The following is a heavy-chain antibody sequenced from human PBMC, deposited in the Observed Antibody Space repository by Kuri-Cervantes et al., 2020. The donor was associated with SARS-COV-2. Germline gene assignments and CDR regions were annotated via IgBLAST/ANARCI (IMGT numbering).Heavy chain of an antibody. CDR3: ATAVREPFGGY. CDR1: GFTFGSYA. V-gene: IGHV3-48*01. Sequence: GGSLRLSCAASGFTFGSYAMNWVRQAPGKGLEWVSYISSSSSAIYYPDSVKGRFTMSRDNAKSSLYLQMDSLRAEDTAVYYCATAVREPFGGYWGQGTLVTVSS. CDR2: ISSSSSAI. D-gene: IGHD3-16*01. J-gene: IGHJ4*02.